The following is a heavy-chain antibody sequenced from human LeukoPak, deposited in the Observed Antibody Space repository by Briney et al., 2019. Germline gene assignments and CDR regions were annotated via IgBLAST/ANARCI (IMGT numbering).Heavy chain of an antibody. Sequence: SGTLSLTCTVSGGSISSYYWSWIRQPPGKGLEWIGYMYYSGSTNYNPSLKSRVTISVDTSKNQFSLKLSSVTAADTAVYYCAREAVYYDSSGYYYVGWFDPWGQGTLVTVSS. CDR2: MYYSGST. CDR3: AREAVYYDSSGYYYVGWFDP. CDR1: GGSISSYY. V-gene: IGHV4-59*01. J-gene: IGHJ5*02. D-gene: IGHD3-22*01.